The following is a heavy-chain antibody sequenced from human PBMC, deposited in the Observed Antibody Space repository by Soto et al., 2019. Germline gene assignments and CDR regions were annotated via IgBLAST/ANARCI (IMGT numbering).Heavy chain of an antibody. Sequence: ASVKVSCKASGGTFSSFPIAWVRQAPGQGLEWVGGIMPIFGTTKYAQNFRDRVTIYADESTSTAYMELSSLRFEDTAVYYCAMIEYSSGSDYWGQGTLVTVS. D-gene: IGHD6-19*01. CDR2: IMPIFGTT. CDR3: AMIEYSSGSDY. V-gene: IGHV1-69*13. CDR1: GGTFSSFP. J-gene: IGHJ4*02.